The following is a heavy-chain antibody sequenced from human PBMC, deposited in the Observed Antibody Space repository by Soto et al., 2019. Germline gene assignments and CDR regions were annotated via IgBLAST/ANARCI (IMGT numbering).Heavy chain of an antibody. CDR1: GFTFSSYA. D-gene: IGHD3-9*01. CDR3: AKDGTYYDILTGYYSRWFDP. V-gene: IGHV3-23*01. Sequence: PGGSLRLSCAASGFTFSSYAMSWVRQAPGKGLEWVSAISGSGGSTYYADSVKGRFTISRDNSKNTLYLQMNSLRAEDTAVYYCAKDGTYYDILTGYYSRWFDPWGQGTLVTVYS. J-gene: IGHJ5*02. CDR2: ISGSGGST.